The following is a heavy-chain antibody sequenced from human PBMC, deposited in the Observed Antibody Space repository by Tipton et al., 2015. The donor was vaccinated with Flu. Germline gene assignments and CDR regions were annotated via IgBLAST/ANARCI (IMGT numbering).Heavy chain of an antibody. V-gene: IGHV1-46*01. CDR3: ARDRGFGAYTFDY. J-gene: IGHJ4*02. CDR2: IYPSGGGT. D-gene: IGHD3-10*01. Sequence: QLVQSGAEVKKPGASVRISCTASGYTFTNYNMHWVRQAPGQGPEWMGIIYPSGGGTTYAQRFQGRVTLTRDKSTSTVYMELSSLRSEDTAFYYCARDRGFGAYTFDYWGQGTLGTVAS. CDR1: GYTFTNYN.